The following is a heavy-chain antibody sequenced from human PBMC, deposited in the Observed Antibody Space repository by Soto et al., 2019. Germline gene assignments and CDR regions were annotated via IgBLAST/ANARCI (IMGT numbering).Heavy chain of an antibody. D-gene: IGHD3-22*01. V-gene: IGHV1-69*13. CDR1: GGTFSSCA. CDR3: AGRHDYYDSSGYYPHFDY. J-gene: IGHJ4*02. Sequence: SVKVSCKASGGTFSSCAISWVRQAPGQGLEWMGGIIPIFGTANYAQKFQGRVTITADESTSTAYMELSSLRSEDTAVYYCAGRHDYYDSSGYYPHFDYWGQGTLVTVSS. CDR2: IIPIFGTA.